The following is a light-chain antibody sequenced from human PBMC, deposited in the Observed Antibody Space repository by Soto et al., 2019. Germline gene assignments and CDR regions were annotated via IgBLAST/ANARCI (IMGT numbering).Light chain of an antibody. Sequence: EIVLTQSPGILSLSPGERATLSCRASQTVGSNYLAWYHQKPGQAPRLLIYGASSRATGVPDRFSGSGSGTDFTLTISGLEPEDFAVYYCQQYASSPDTFGQGTKLEIK. CDR2: GAS. J-gene: IGKJ2*01. CDR3: QQYASSPDT. CDR1: QTVGSNY. V-gene: IGKV3-20*01.